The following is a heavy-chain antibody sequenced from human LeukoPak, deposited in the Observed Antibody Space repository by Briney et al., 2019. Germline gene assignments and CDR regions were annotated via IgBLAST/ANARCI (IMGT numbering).Heavy chain of an antibody. J-gene: IGHJ4*02. Sequence: ASVKVSCKASGYTFTSYDINWVRQATGQGLEWMGWMNPNSGNTGYAQKFQGRVTMTRNTSISTAYMELSSLRSEDTAVYYCARDIPGSTIFGVVTDYWGQGTLVTVSS. D-gene: IGHD3-3*01. CDR1: GYTFTSYD. CDR3: ARDIPGSTIFGVVTDY. V-gene: IGHV1-8*01. CDR2: MNPNSGNT.